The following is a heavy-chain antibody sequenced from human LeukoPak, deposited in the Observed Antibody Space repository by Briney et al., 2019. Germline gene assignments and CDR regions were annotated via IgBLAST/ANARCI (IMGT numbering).Heavy chain of an antibody. CDR3: ARDYYDSSPYGYYYYYYYMDV. Sequence: GRSLRLFCAASGFTFSCYAMLWARQAPGRGLEWVAVISYDGSNKYYADSVKGRYTISRDNSKNTLYLQMTSLRDEDTAVYYCARDYYDSSPYGYYYYYYYMDVWGKGTTVTVSS. CDR1: GFTFSCYA. J-gene: IGHJ6*03. D-gene: IGHD3-22*01. V-gene: IGHV3-30*17. CDR2: ISYDGSNK.